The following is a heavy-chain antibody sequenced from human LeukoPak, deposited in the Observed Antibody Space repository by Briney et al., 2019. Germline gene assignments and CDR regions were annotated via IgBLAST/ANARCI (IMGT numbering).Heavy chain of an antibody. CDR1: GGSISSGGYF. Sequence: PSETLSLTCTVSGGSISSGGYFWSWIRQHPGKGLEWIGSISSSGSTLYSPSLKRRVTISVDTPKNQFSLNLSSVTAADTAVYYCARADNLNAFDYWGQGTRVTVSS. D-gene: IGHD1-1*01. J-gene: IGHJ4*02. CDR3: ARADNLNAFDY. V-gene: IGHV4-31*03. CDR2: ISSSGST.